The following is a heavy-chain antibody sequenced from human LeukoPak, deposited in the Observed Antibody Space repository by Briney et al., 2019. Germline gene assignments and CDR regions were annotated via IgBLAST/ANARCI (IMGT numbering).Heavy chain of an antibody. J-gene: IGHJ6*03. CDR1: GGSFSAFY. Sequence: SETLSLTCGVHGGSFSAFYWIWIRQPPGKGLEWIGEINQSGTTTYNPSLMSRVSISADTSTTHFSLKLTSVTAADTAVYYCGRAIGSSGGYYYYMDVWGKGTAVTVSS. D-gene: IGHD1-14*01. CDR3: GRAIGSSGGYYYYMDV. CDR2: INQSGTT. V-gene: IGHV4-34*01.